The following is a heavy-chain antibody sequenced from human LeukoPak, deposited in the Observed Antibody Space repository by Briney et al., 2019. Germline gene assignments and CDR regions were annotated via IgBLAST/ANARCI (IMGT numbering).Heavy chain of an antibody. D-gene: IGHD3-22*01. V-gene: IGHV1-8*01. Sequence: ASVKVSCEASGYTFTSYDINWVRQATGQGLEWMGWMNPNSGNTGYAQKFQGRVTMTRNTSISTAYMELSSLRSEDTAVYYCARGLSRYYYDSSGYSKPYYFDYWGQGTLVTVSS. J-gene: IGHJ4*02. CDR2: MNPNSGNT. CDR3: ARGLSRYYYDSSGYSKPYYFDY. CDR1: GYTFTSYD.